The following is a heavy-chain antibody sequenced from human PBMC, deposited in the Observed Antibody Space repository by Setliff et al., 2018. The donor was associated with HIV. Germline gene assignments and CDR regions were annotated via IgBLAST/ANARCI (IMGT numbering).Heavy chain of an antibody. CDR1: GGSISSSSNY. V-gene: IGHV4-39*07. CDR2: IYYSGST. Sequence: SETLSLTCTVSGGSISSSSNYWGWIRQPPGKGLEWIGNIYYSGSTYYNPSLESRVTMSVDTSMNQFSLKLTSVTAADTAVYYCVGDETTVTFDYWGQGTLVTVSS. J-gene: IGHJ4*02. CDR3: VGDETTVTFDY. D-gene: IGHD4-17*01.